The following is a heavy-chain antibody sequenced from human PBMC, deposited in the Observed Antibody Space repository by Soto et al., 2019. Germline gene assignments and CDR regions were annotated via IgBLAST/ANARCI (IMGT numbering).Heavy chain of an antibody. V-gene: IGHV1-2*02. J-gene: IGHJ6*02. CDR2: INPNSGGT. D-gene: IGHD2-2*02. Sequence: ASVKVSCKASGYTFTGYYMHWVRQAPGQGREWMGWINPNSGGTNYAQKFQGRVTMTRDTSISTAYMELSRLRSDDTAVYYCATAGYCSSTSCYTFYYYYGMDVWGQGTTVTVS. CDR3: ATAGYCSSTSCYTFYYYYGMDV. CDR1: GYTFTGYY.